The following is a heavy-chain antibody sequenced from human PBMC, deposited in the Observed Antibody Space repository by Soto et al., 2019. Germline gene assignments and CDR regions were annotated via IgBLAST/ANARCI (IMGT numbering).Heavy chain of an antibody. D-gene: IGHD1-26*01. CDR2: INAGNGNT. V-gene: IGHV1-3*01. Sequence: ASVKVSCKASGYTFTSYAMHWVRQAPGQRLEWMGWINAGNGNTKYSQKFQGRVTITRDTSASTAYMELSSLRSEDTAVYYCARDQGAEVYYYIAVWGKGTTVTVSS. CDR3: ARDQGAEVYYYIAV. CDR1: GYTFTSYA. J-gene: IGHJ6*03.